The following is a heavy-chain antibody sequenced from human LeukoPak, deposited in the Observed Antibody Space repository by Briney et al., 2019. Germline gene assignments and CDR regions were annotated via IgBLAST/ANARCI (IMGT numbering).Heavy chain of an antibody. CDR1: GGSFSGYY. J-gene: IGHJ4*02. D-gene: IGHD4-23*01. CDR3: ARSTVVTVAIFDY. CDR2: INHSGST. Sequence: SETLSLTCAVNGGSFSGYYWSWIRQPPGKGLEWIGEINHSGSTNYNPSLKSRVTISVDTSKNQFSLKLSSVTAADTAVYYCARSTVVTVAIFDYWGQGTLVTVSS. V-gene: IGHV4-34*01.